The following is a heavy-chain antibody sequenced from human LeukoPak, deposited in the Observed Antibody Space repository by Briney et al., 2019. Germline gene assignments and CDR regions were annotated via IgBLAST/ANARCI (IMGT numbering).Heavy chain of an antibody. CDR1: GFTFDDYA. D-gene: IGHD3-22*01. CDR3: AKDLILVVVSFAFDI. J-gene: IGHJ3*02. V-gene: IGHV3-9*01. Sequence: GRSLRLSCAASGFTFDDYAMHWVRQAPGKGLEWVSGISWNSGSIGYADSVKGRFTISRDNAKNSLYLQMNSLRAEDTALYYCAKDLILVVVSFAFDIWGQGTMVTVPS. CDR2: ISWNSGSI.